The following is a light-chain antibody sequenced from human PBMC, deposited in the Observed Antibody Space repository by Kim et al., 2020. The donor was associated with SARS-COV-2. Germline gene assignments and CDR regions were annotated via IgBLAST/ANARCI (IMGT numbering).Light chain of an antibody. CDR2: FNN. CDR3: AARDDSLNGYI. J-gene: IGLJ1*01. V-gene: IGLV1-44*01. CDR1: SSNIGTNP. Sequence: QSVLTQSPSASGTPGQRVTITCSGSSSNIGTNPVYWYQLLPGTAPKVLIYFNNERPSGVPDRFSGSESGTSASLAISGLQADDEADYYCAARDDSLNGYIFGSGTKVTVL.